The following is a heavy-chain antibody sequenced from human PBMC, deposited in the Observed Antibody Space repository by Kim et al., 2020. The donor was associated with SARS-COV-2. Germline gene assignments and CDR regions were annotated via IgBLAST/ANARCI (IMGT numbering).Heavy chain of an antibody. J-gene: IGHJ5*02. CDR2: T. Sequence: TNSTPPLKSRVTISLDTSTNQFSLKLSSVTAADTAVYYWARLLRGEWFDPWGQGTLVTVSS. CDR3: ARLLRGEWFDP. V-gene: IGHV4-59*08. D-gene: IGHD3-16*01.